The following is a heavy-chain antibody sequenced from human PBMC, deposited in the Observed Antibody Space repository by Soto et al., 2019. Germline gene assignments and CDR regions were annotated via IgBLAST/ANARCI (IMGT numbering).Heavy chain of an antibody. Sequence: GGSLRLSCAASGFTFSSYGMHWVRQAPGKGLEWVAVISYDGSNKYYADSVKGRFTISRDNSKNTLYLQMNSLRAEDTAVYYCAKDATAVAGTPGYWGQGTLVTVSS. CDR3: AKDATAVAGTPGY. V-gene: IGHV3-30*18. J-gene: IGHJ4*02. D-gene: IGHD6-19*01. CDR2: ISYDGSNK. CDR1: GFTFSSYG.